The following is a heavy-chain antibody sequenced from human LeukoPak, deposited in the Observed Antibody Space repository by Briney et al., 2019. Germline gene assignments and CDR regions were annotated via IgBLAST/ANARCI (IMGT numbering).Heavy chain of an antibody. CDR2: IIPIFGTT. J-gene: IGHJ4*02. D-gene: IGHD3-10*01. CDR1: GGTFSSYA. V-gene: IGHV1-69*13. CDR3: AREITMVRAFDY. Sequence: SVKVSCKASGGTFSSYAISWVRQAPGQGLEWMGGIIPIFGTTNYAQKFQGRVTITADESTSTSYMKLSSLRSEDTAVYYCAREITMVRAFDYWGQGTLVTVSS.